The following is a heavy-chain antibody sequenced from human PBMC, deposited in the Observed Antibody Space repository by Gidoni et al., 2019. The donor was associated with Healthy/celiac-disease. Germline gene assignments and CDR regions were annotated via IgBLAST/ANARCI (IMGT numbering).Heavy chain of an antibody. CDR3: TTAVDHYYYYYGMDV. Sequence: EVQLVESGGGLVKPGGSLRLSCAASGFTFSNAWMSWVRQAPGKGLEWVGRIKSKTDGGTTDYAAPVKGRFTISRDDSKNTLYLQMNSLKTEDTAVYYCTTAVDHYYYYYGMDVWGQGTTVTVSS. J-gene: IGHJ6*02. CDR1: GFTFSNAW. CDR2: IKSKTDGGTT. V-gene: IGHV3-15*01.